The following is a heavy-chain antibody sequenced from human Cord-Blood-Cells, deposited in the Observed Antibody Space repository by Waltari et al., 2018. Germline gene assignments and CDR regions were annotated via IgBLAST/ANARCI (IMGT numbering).Heavy chain of an antibody. V-gene: IGHV1-2*02. CDR3: ARDYNWNDRYFDL. CDR2: INPNSGGT. D-gene: IGHD1-1*01. J-gene: IGHJ2*01. CDR1: GYTFTGYY. Sequence: QVQLVQSGAEVKKPGASVKVSCKASGYTFTGYYMHLVRQAPGQGIEWMGWINPNSGGTNYEQKFQGRVTMTRDTSISTAYMELSRLRSDDTAVYYCARDYNWNDRYFDLWGRGTLVTVSS.